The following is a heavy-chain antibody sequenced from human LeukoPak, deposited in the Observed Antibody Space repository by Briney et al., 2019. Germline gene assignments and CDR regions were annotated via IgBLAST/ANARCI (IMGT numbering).Heavy chain of an antibody. V-gene: IGHV3-30-3*01. Sequence: GGSLRLSCAASGFTFSSYAMHWVRQAPGKGLEWVAVISYDGSNKYYADSVKGRFTISRDNSKNTLYLQMNSLRAEDTAVYYCAREWELLQGFDYWGQGTLVTVSS. CDR2: ISYDGSNK. J-gene: IGHJ4*02. D-gene: IGHD1-26*01. CDR3: AREWELLQGFDY. CDR1: GFTFSSYA.